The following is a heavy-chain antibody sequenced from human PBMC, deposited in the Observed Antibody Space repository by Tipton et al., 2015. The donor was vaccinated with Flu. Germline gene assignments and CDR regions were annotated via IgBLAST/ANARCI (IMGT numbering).Heavy chain of an antibody. J-gene: IGHJ4*02. CDR1: VDSISSGGYY. V-gene: IGHV4-31*03. Sequence: TLSLTCIVSVDSISSGGYYWSWIRQHPGKGLEWIGYIYYSATTYYSPSLQSRVTISIDTSENQFSLKLSSVTAADTAVYYCARDREGHTLGLWGQGTLVTVSS. CDR2: IYYSATT. CDR3: ARDREGHTLGL.